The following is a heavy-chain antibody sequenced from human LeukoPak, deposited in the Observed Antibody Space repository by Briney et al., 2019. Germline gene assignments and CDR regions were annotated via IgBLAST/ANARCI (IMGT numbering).Heavy chain of an antibody. CDR3: ARMSWVTGTSGGWFDP. Sequence: SVKVSCKASGGTFSSYAISWVRQAPGQGLGWMGGIIPIFGTANYAQKFQGRVTITADKSTSTAYMELSSLRSEDTAVYYCARMSWVTGTSGGWFDPWGQGTLVTVSS. CDR2: IIPIFGTA. J-gene: IGHJ5*02. V-gene: IGHV1-69*06. CDR1: GGTFSSYA. D-gene: IGHD1-20*01.